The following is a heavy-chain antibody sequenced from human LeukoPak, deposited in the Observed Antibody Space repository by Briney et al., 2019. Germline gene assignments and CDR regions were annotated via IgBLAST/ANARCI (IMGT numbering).Heavy chain of an antibody. CDR1: GYTFISYY. CDR2: INPSGGST. V-gene: IGHV1-46*01. Sequence: GASVKVSCKASGYTFISYYMHWVRQAPGQGLEWMGIINPSGGSTSYAQKFQGRVTMTRDTSISTAYMELSRLRSDDTAVYYCARDRDPSSPYDAFDIWGQGTMVTVSS. J-gene: IGHJ3*02. CDR3: ARDRDPSSPYDAFDI. D-gene: IGHD3-10*01.